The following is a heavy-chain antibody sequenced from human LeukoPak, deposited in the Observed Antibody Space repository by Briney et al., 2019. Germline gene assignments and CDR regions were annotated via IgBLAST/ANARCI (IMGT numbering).Heavy chain of an antibody. D-gene: IGHD5-24*01. Sequence: ASVKVSCKASGSTFTSYGISWVRQAPGQGLEWMGWISAYNGNTNYAQKLQGRVTMTTDTSTSTAYMELRSLRSDDTAVYYCARDPGDGYIPDAFDIWGQGTMVTVSS. CDR3: ARDPGDGYIPDAFDI. CDR2: ISAYNGNT. CDR1: GSTFTSYG. J-gene: IGHJ3*02. V-gene: IGHV1-18*01.